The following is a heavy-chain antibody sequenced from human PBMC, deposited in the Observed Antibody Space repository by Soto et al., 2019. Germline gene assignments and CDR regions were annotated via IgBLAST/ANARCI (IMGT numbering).Heavy chain of an antibody. CDR2: IRFDGNKK. CDR3: ARDPAYEYYPTAYFLN. J-gene: IGHJ4*02. D-gene: IGHD3-9*01. Sequence: QVQLVESGGGVVQPGRSLRLSCAASGFTFSSYGMHWVRQAPGKGLEWVAVIRFDGNKKYYADSVKGRFDISRDNSENMLYLEMNGLRADDSAVYYCARDPAYEYYPTAYFLNWGQGTLVTVSS. V-gene: IGHV3-33*01. CDR1: GFTFSSYG.